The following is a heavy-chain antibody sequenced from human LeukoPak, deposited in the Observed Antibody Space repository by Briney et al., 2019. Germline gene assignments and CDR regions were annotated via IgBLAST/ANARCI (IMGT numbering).Heavy chain of an antibody. D-gene: IGHD6-13*01. CDR3: ARASLMYSSTRDAFDV. CDR1: GFTFSSYS. CDR2: ISSSSSYI. Sequence: PGGSLRLSCAASGFTFSSYSMNWVRQAPGKGLEWVSSISSSSSYIYFADSVKGRFTISRDNAKNSLSLQMNSLRVEDTAVYYCARASLMYSSTRDAFDVWGQGTMVTVSS. J-gene: IGHJ3*01. V-gene: IGHV3-21*01.